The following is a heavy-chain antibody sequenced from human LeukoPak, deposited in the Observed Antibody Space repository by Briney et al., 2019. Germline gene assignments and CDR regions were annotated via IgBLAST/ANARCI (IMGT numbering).Heavy chain of an antibody. V-gene: IGHV4-59*01. D-gene: IGHD3-22*01. J-gene: IGHJ4*02. CDR1: GGSISSYY. CDR3: ARMDSSGYYPVDY. CDR2: IYYSGST. Sequence: TSETLSLTCTVSGGSISSYYWSWIRQPPGKGLEWIGYIYYSGSTNYNPSLKSRVTISVDTSKNQFSLKLSSVTAADTAVYYCARMDSSGYYPVDYWGQGTLVTVSS.